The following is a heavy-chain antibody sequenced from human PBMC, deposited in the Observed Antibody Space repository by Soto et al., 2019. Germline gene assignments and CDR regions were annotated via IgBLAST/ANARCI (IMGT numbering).Heavy chain of an antibody. J-gene: IGHJ5*02. CDR2: INHSGST. CDR1: GGSFSGYY. Sequence: SETLSLTCAVYGGSFSGYYWSWIRQPPGKGLEWIGEINHSGSTNYNPSLKSRVTISVGTSKNQFSLKLSSVTAADTAVYYCARHGERTIRSLNWFDPWGQGTLVTVS. V-gene: IGHV4-34*01. D-gene: IGHD4-17*01. CDR3: ARHGERTIRSLNWFDP.